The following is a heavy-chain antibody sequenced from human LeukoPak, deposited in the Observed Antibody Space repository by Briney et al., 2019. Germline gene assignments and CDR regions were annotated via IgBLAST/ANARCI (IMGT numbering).Heavy chain of an antibody. J-gene: IGHJ3*02. V-gene: IGHV1-18*01. D-gene: IGHD3-9*01. CDR1: GYTFTSYD. CDR2: ISTYNGNT. Sequence: ASVKVPCKASGYTFTSYDITWVRQAPGRGLEWMGWISTYNGNTNYVQTLQGRVTMTTDTSTSTAYMELRSLTSDDTAVYYCARDHIATPRSRPRYDILTQGGNDAFDIWGQGTMVTVSS. CDR3: ARDHIATPRSRPRYDILTQGGNDAFDI.